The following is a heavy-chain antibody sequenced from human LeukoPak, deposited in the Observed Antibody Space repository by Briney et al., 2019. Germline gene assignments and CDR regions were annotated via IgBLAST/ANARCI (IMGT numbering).Heavy chain of an antibody. CDR2: VDPEDGET. J-gene: IGHJ4*02. CDR3: ATVAIVAGSTFDY. Sequence: ASVKVSCKASGYTFTDYYMHWVQQAPGKGLEWMGRVDPEDGETIYAEKFQGRVTITADTSTDTAYMELSSLRSEDTAVSYCATVAIVAGSTFDYWGQGTLVTVSS. V-gene: IGHV1-69-2*01. D-gene: IGHD5-12*01. CDR1: GYTFTDYY.